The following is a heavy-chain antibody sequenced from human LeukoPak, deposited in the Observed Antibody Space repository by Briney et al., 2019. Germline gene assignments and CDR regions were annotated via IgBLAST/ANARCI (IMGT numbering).Heavy chain of an antibody. CDR1: GFTFSSYW. D-gene: IGHD2/OR15-2a*01. Sequence: GGSLRLSCAASGFTFSSYWMSWVRQAPGKGLEWVANINQDDSEKYHVDSVKGRFTISRDNAKNSLYLQMNSLRAEDTAVYYCTRVRVSSYYGMDIWGQGTTVTVSS. CDR2: INQDDSEK. J-gene: IGHJ6*02. CDR3: TRVRVSSYYGMDI. V-gene: IGHV3-7*05.